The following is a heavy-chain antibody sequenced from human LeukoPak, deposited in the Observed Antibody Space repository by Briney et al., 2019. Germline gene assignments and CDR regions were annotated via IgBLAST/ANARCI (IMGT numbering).Heavy chain of an antibody. D-gene: IGHD5-12*01. V-gene: IGHV4-31*03. Sequence: SETLSLTCTVSGGSISSGGYYWSWIRQHPGKGLEWIGYIYYGGSTYYNPSLKSRVTISVDTSKNQFSLKLSSVTAADTAVYYCARGYSGYDYPDYWGQGTLVTVSS. J-gene: IGHJ4*02. CDR1: GGSISSGGYY. CDR3: ARGYSGYDYPDY. CDR2: IYYGGST.